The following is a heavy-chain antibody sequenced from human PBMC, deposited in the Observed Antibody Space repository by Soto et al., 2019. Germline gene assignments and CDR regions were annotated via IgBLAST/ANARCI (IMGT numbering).Heavy chain of an antibody. CDR2: INHSGST. Sequence: QVQLQQWGAGLLKPSETLSLTCAVYGGSFSGYYWSWIRQPPGKGLEWIGEINHSGSTNYNPSLKSRVTISVDTSKNLFSLKLSSVTAADTAVYYCASSPFWSGYYGNWFDPWGQGTLVTVSS. V-gene: IGHV4-34*01. CDR3: ASSPFWSGYYGNWFDP. J-gene: IGHJ5*02. D-gene: IGHD3-3*01. CDR1: GGSFSGYY.